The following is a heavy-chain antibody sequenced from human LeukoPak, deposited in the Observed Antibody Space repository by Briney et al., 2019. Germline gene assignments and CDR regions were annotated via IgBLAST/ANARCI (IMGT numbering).Heavy chain of an antibody. V-gene: IGHV3-21*01. CDR1: GFTFSSYS. D-gene: IGHD4-17*01. Sequence: GGSQRLSCAASGFTFSSYSMNWVRQAPGKGLEWVSSISSSSSYIYYADSVKGRFTISRDNAKNSLYLQMNSLRAEDTAVYYCAREHDYGDSADYWGQGTLVTVSS. CDR2: ISSSSSYI. CDR3: AREHDYGDSADY. J-gene: IGHJ4*02.